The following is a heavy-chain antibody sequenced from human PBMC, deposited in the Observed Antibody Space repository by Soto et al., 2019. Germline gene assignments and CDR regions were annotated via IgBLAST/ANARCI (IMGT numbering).Heavy chain of an antibody. D-gene: IGHD6-19*01. V-gene: IGHV3-72*01. CDR1: GFTFSDHY. J-gene: IGHJ4*02. CDR3: ARVMVVAGHYYFDY. Sequence: EVQLVESGGGLAQPGGSLRLSCAASGFTFSDHYMDWVRQAPGKGLEWVGRIRKRINSYSTEYAASVKGRFTISRXDXXNSLYLHMNSLKTDDTAVYYCARVMVVAGHYYFDYWGQGTLVTVSS. CDR2: IRKRINSYST.